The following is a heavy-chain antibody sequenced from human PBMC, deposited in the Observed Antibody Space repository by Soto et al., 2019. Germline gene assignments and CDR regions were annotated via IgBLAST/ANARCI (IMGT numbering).Heavy chain of an antibody. CDR2: ISGSGGST. CDR3: AKDRMDSSGWYYFDY. CDR1: GLTFSSYA. Sequence: PGGSLRLSCAASGLTFSSYAMSWVRQAPGKGLEWVSAISGSGGSTYYADSVKGRFTISRDNSKNTLYLQMNSLRAEDTAVYYCAKDRMDSSGWYYFDYWGQGTLVTSPQ. V-gene: IGHV3-23*01. J-gene: IGHJ4*02. D-gene: IGHD6-19*01.